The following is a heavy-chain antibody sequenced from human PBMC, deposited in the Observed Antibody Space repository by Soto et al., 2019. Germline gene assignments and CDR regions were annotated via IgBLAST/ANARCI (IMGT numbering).Heavy chain of an antibody. D-gene: IGHD2-2*01. Sequence: PSETLSLTCTVSGGSISSTSYYWGWIRQPPWKELEWIGSIYYSGSTYYNPSLKSRVTISVDTSKNQFSLKLSSVTAADTAIYYCARRRPAAAYYFDYWGQGTLVTVSS. CDR2: IYYSGST. J-gene: IGHJ4*02. CDR3: ARRRPAAAYYFDY. CDR1: GGSISSTSYY. V-gene: IGHV4-39*01.